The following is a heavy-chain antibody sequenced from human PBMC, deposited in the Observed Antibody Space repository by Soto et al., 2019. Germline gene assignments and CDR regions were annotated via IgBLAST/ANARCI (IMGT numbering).Heavy chain of an antibody. D-gene: IGHD2-15*01. CDR3: ARDPCSGGICYHNWFDP. J-gene: IGHJ5*02. V-gene: IGHV1-3*04. CDR2: INTGNGNT. CDR1: GYTFTNYP. Sequence: ASVKGSCKASGYTFTNYPMHWVRQAPGQRLEWMGWINTGNGNTKSSQKFQGRVTMTRDTPANTAYMELSSLTSEDTAVYYCARDPCSGGICYHNWFDPWGQGTLVTVSS.